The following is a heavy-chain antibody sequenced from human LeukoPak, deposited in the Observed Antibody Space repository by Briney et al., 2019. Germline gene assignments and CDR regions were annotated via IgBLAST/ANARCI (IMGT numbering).Heavy chain of an antibody. Sequence: SETLSLTCTVFGGSISSYYWSWIRQPPGKGLEWIGYIYYTGSTTYNPSLKSRVTMSADTSKNQFSLKLSSVTAADTAVYYCARVRCSGGSCPYYYYYYYMDVWGKGTTVTVSS. D-gene: IGHD2-15*01. CDR3: ARVRCSGGSCPYYYYYYYMDV. V-gene: IGHV4-59*01. CDR2: IYYTGST. J-gene: IGHJ6*03. CDR1: GGSISSYY.